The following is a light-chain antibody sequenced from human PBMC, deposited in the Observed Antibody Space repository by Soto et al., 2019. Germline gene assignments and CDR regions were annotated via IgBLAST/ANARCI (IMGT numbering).Light chain of an antibody. CDR1: QSISRY. CDR3: QQSYSTTPT. CDR2: AAS. Sequence: DIQMTQSPSSLSASVGDRVTITCRASQSISRYLNWYQQKPGKAPKLLIYAASSLQSGVPSRFSGSGSGTDVTLTISSLKNEDVATYYCQQSYSTTPTFGQGTKVDIK. J-gene: IGKJ1*01. V-gene: IGKV1-39*01.